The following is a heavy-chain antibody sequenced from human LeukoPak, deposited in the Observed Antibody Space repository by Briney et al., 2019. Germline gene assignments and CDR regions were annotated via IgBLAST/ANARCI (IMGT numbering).Heavy chain of an antibody. CDR3: ARKSGYFGAFNI. CDR2: IYPGDSDT. CDR1: GYRFASHW. V-gene: IGHV5-51*01. J-gene: IGHJ3*02. D-gene: IGHD5-12*01. Sequence: GESLKISCQGSGYRFASHWIGWVRQMPGKGLEWMGIIYPGDSDTKYSPSFQGQVTISADKSINTTYLQWSSLKASDTAIYYCARKSGYFGAFNIWGQGAMVTVSS.